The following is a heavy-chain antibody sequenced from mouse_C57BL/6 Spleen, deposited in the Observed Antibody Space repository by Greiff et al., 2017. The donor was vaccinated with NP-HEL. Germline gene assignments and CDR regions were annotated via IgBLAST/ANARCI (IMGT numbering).Heavy chain of an antibody. D-gene: IGHD3-3*01. CDR2: IHPGAGDT. CDR3: ARSGLGLDY. Sequence: QVQLQQSGPELVKPGASAKISCKASGSAFSSSWMNWVKQRPGKGLERIGRIHPGAGDTNYNGKFKGKATLTADKSSSTAYMQLSSLTSEDSAVYFCARSGLGLDYWGQGTTLTVSS. CDR1: GSAFSSSW. V-gene: IGHV1-82*01. J-gene: IGHJ2*01.